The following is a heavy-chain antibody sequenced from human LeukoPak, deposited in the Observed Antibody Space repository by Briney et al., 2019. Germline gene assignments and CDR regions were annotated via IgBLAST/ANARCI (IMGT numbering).Heavy chain of an antibody. CDR2: FDPEDGET. J-gene: IGHJ4*02. CDR3: AIFVGYYYDSSGYFDY. D-gene: IGHD3-22*01. V-gene: IGHV1-24*01. Sequence: ASVKVSCKVSGYTLTELSMHWVRQAPGKGLEWMGGFDPEDGETIYAQKFQGRVTMTEYTSTDTAYMELSSLRSEDTAVYYCAIFVGYYYDSSGYFDYWGQGTLVTVSS. CDR1: GYTLTELS.